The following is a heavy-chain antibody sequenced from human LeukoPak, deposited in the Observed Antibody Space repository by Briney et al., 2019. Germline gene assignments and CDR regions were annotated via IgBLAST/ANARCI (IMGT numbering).Heavy chain of an antibody. V-gene: IGHV3-11*04. Sequence: GGSLRLSCAASGFTFSDYYMSWIRQAPGKGLEWVSYISSSGSTIYYADSVKGRFTISRDNAKNTLYLQMTFLSPEDTAVYYCAREALLPLSTSSYYFDYWGQGTLVPVSS. CDR3: AREALLPLSTSSYYFDY. J-gene: IGHJ4*02. CDR1: GFTFSDYY. CDR2: ISSSGSTI.